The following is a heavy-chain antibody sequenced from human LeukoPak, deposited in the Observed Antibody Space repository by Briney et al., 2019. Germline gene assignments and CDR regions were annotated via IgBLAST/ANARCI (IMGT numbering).Heavy chain of an antibody. CDR3: AREMKDRGFDY. CDR2: ISSSSSYI. Sequence: GGSLRLSCAASGFTFSSYSMNWVRQAPGKGLEWVSSISSSSSYIYYAGSVKGRFTISRDNAKNSLYLQMNSLRAEDTAVYYCAREMKDRGFDYWGQGTLVTVSS. V-gene: IGHV3-21*01. J-gene: IGHJ4*02. CDR1: GFTFSSYS.